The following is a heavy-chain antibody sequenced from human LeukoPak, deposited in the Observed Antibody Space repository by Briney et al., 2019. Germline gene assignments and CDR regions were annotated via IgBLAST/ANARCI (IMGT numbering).Heavy chain of an antibody. CDR2: ISYDGSNK. Sequence: PGRSLRLSCAASGFTFSSYGMHWVRQAPGKGLEWVAIISYDGSNKYYADSVKGRFTISRDNSKNTLYLQMNGLRAEDTAVYYCAKYGQGGWYPLFDYWGQGTLVTVSS. J-gene: IGHJ4*02. D-gene: IGHD6-19*01. V-gene: IGHV3-30*18. CDR1: GFTFSSYG. CDR3: AKYGQGGWYPLFDY.